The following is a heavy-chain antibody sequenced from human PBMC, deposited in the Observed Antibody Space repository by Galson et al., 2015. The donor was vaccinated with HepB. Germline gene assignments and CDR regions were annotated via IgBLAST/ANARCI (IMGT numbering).Heavy chain of an antibody. CDR2: IARRGASI. D-gene: IGHD1-26*01. Sequence: SLRLSCAASGFALTVYSMMWVRQAPGKGLEWVSFIARRGASISYADSLKGRFTISRDNAKNSVHLQIDGLQVEDTAVYFCARENIDTYYTDLWGRGTLVTVSS. CDR3: ARENIDTYYTDL. J-gene: IGHJ2*01. V-gene: IGHV3-21*01. CDR1: GFALTVYS.